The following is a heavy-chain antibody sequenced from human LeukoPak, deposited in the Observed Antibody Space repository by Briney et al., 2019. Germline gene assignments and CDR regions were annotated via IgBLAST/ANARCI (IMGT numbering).Heavy chain of an antibody. D-gene: IGHD6-19*01. Sequence: PGGSLRLSCAASGFTFSNYAMLWVRQAPGKGLEWVSIISGSGYITYYADSVKGRFTISRDNSKNTLYLQMNSLRAEDTALYYCVKGGIAVTGTDSFDYWGQGTLVTVS. CDR2: ISGSGYIT. CDR1: GFTFSNYA. J-gene: IGHJ4*02. V-gene: IGHV3-23*01. CDR3: VKGGIAVTGTDSFDY.